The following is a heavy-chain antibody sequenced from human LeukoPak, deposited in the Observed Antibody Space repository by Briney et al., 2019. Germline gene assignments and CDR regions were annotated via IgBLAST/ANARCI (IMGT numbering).Heavy chain of an antibody. J-gene: IGHJ5*02. CDR2: IYTSGST. V-gene: IGHV4-4*07. D-gene: IGHD6-13*01. Sequence: PSETLSLTCTVSGGSISSYYWSWIRQPAGKGLEWIGRIYTSGSTNYNPSLKIRVTMSVDTSKNQFSLKLSSVTAADTAVYYCARAGYSSSWYSGSGDWFDPWGQGTLVTVSS. CDR1: GGSISSYY. CDR3: ARAGYSSSWYSGSGDWFDP.